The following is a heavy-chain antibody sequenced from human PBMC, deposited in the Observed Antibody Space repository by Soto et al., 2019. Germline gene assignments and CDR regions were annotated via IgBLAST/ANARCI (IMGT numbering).Heavy chain of an antibody. J-gene: IGHJ3*02. D-gene: IGHD6-19*01. Sequence: GGSLRLSCAASGFTFSSYAMSWVRQAPGKGLEWVSAISGSGGSTYYADSVKGRFTISRDNSKNTLYLQMNSLRAEDTAVYYCAKEGPLYSSGWYASHAFDIWGQGTMVTVSS. CDR2: ISGSGGST. CDR1: GFTFSSYA. CDR3: AKEGPLYSSGWYASHAFDI. V-gene: IGHV3-23*01.